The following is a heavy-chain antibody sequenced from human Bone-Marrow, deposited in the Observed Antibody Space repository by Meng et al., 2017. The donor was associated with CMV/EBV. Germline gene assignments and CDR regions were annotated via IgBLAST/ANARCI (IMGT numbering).Heavy chain of an antibody. J-gene: IGHJ4*02. Sequence: SETLSLTCAVYGGSFSGYYWSWIRQPPGKGLEWIGEINHSGSTNYNPSLKSRVTISVDTSKNQFSLKLSSVTAADTAVYYCARGVTTYYFDYWGQGTAVTVSS. CDR3: ARGVTTYYFDY. D-gene: IGHD4-17*01. CDR2: INHSGST. V-gene: IGHV4-34*01. CDR1: GGSFSGYY.